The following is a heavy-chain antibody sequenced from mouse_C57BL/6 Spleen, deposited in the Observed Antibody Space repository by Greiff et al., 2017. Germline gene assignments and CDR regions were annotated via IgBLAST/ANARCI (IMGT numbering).Heavy chain of an antibody. J-gene: IGHJ2*01. Sequence: QVQLQQSGPGLVQPSQSLSITCTVSGFSLTSYGVHWVRQSPGKGLEWLGVIWSGGSTDYNAAFMSRLGITKDNSKSQVFFKMNSLQAADTAIYYCAKNSLSPGYFDYWGQGTTLTVSS. V-gene: IGHV2-5*01. D-gene: IGHD2-3*01. CDR2: IWSGGST. CDR3: AKNSLSPGYFDY. CDR1: GFSLTSYG.